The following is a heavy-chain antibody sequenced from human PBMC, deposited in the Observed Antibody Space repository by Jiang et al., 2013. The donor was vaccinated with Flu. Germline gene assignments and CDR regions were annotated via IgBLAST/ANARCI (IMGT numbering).Heavy chain of an antibody. Sequence: QSGSELKKPGASVKISCKASGYIFTNYAMNWVRQAPGQGLEWMGWVNTNTGSPTYAQDFTGRFVFSLDTSVSTAYLQISGLKAEDTAMYYCARHKFDTSVHFLFDYWGQGTPVTVS. J-gene: IGHJ4*02. V-gene: IGHV7-4-1*02. CDR3: ARHKFDTSVHFLFDY. D-gene: IGHD3-22*01. CDR1: GYIFTNYA. CDR2: VNTNTGSP.